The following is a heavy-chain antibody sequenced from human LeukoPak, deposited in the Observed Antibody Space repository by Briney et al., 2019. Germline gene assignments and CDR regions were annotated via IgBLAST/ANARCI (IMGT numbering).Heavy chain of an antibody. V-gene: IGHV4-31*03. CDR1: GGSISSGGYY. D-gene: IGHD3-22*01. CDR3: RREGEYYDSSGRHDAFDI. J-gene: IGHJ3*02. Sequence: PSETLSLTCTVSGGSISSGGYYWSWIRQHPGKGLEWIGYIYYSGSTYYNPSLKSRVTISVDTSKNQFSLKLSSVTAADTAVYYCRREGEYYDSSGRHDAFDIWGQGTMVTVSS. CDR2: IYYSGST.